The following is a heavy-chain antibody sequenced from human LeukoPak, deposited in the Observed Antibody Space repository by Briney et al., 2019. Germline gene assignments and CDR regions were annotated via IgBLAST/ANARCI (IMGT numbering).Heavy chain of an antibody. J-gene: IGHJ4*02. D-gene: IGHD1-26*01. V-gene: IGHV6-1*01. Sequence: SQTLSLTCAISGDSVSSNSVVWNWIRQSPSRGLEWLGRTYYRSKWYNEYAVSVKSRITINSDTFKNQFSLQLKPVTPEDTAVYYCAREYSGSRLDYWGQGALVTVSS. CDR3: AREYSGSRLDY. CDR1: GDSVSSNSVV. CDR2: TYYRSKWYN.